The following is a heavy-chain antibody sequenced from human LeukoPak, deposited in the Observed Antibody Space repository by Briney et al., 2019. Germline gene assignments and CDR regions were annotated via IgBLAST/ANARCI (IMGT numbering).Heavy chain of an antibody. CDR2: ISSSSSYI. J-gene: IGHJ3*02. Sequence: GGFLRLSCAASGFTFSSYSMNWVRQAPGKGLEWVSSISSSSSYIYYADSVKGRFTISRDNAKNSLYLQMNSLRAEDTAVYYCARDGTTMSAFDIWGQGTMVTVSS. CDR1: GFTFSSYS. D-gene: IGHD3-22*01. CDR3: ARDGTTMSAFDI. V-gene: IGHV3-21*01.